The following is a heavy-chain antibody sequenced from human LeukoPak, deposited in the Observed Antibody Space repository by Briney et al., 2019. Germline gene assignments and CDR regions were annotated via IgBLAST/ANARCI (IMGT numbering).Heavy chain of an antibody. CDR2: IIPILGIA. D-gene: IGHD4-23*01. Sequence: SVKVSCKASGGTFSSYAISWVRQAPGQGLEWMGRIIPILGIANYAQKFQGRVTITADKSTSTACMELSSLRSEDTAVYYCAREMGYDYGGNPVRPWDYWGQGTLVTVSS. V-gene: IGHV1-69*04. CDR1: GGTFSSYA. CDR3: AREMGYDYGGNPVRPWDY. J-gene: IGHJ4*02.